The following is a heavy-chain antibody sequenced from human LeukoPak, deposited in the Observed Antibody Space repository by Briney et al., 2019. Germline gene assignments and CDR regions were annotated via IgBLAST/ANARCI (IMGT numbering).Heavy chain of an antibody. V-gene: IGHV4-38-2*01. CDR1: GYSISSGYY. Sequence: PSETLSLTCAVSGYSISSGYYWGWIRQPPGKGLEWIGSIYHSGSTYYNPSLKSRVTISVDTSKNQFSLRLSSVTAADTAVYYCARHTEISYYDILTGYTFDYWGQGTLATVSS. D-gene: IGHD3-9*01. J-gene: IGHJ4*02. CDR3: ARHTEISYYDILTGYTFDY. CDR2: IYHSGST.